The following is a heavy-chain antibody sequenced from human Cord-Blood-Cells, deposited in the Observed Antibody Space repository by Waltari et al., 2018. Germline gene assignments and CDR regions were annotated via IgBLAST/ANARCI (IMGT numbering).Heavy chain of an antibody. CDR1: GFTFDDYA. V-gene: IGHV3-9*01. CDR2: ISLNSGSI. D-gene: IGHD1-26*01. Sequence: EVQLVESGGGLVQPGRSLRLSCAASGFTFDDYAMHWVRQAPGKGLEWVSGISLNSGSIGYADSVKGRFTIARDNAKNSLYLQMNSLRAEDTALYYCAKDFGSGDYWGQGTLVTVSS. J-gene: IGHJ4*02. CDR3: AKDFGSGDY.